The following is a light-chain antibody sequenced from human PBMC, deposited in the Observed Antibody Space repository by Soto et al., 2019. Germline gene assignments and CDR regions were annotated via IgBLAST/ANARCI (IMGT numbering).Light chain of an antibody. Sequence: VLTQSPATLSLSPGERATLSCRASRSVSSSYIAWYQQRPGQTPSLLIYGASTRATGIPARFSGSGSGTEFTLTISSLQSEDFAFYYCQQYNNWPWTFGQGTKVDIK. V-gene: IGKV3D-15*01. CDR1: RSVSSS. CDR3: QQYNNWPWT. CDR2: GAS. J-gene: IGKJ1*01.